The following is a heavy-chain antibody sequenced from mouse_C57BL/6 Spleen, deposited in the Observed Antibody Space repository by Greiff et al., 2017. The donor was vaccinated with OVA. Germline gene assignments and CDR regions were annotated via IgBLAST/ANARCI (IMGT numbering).Heavy chain of an antibody. Sequence: VHVKQSVAELVRPGASVKLSCTASGFNIKNTYMHWVKQRPEQGLEWIGRIDPANGNTKYAPKFQGKATITADTSSNTAYLQLSSLTSEDTAIYYCARPDSSGYFYAMDYWGQGTSVTVSS. J-gene: IGHJ4*01. CDR3: ARPDSSGYFYAMDY. CDR1: GFNIKNTY. CDR2: IDPANGNT. V-gene: IGHV14-3*01. D-gene: IGHD3-2*02.